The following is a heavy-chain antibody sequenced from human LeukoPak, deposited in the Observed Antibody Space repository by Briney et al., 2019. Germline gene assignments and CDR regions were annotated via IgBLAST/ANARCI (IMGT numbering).Heavy chain of an antibody. Sequence: ASVKVSCKASGYTFTGYYMHWVRQAPGQGLEWMGWINPNSGGTNYAQKFQGRVTMTRDTSISTAYMELSRLRSDDTAVYYCAKIVVVIPFVDYWGQGTLVTVSS. J-gene: IGHJ4*02. CDR3: AKIVVVIPFVDY. V-gene: IGHV1-2*02. CDR2: INPNSGGT. CDR1: GYTFTGYY. D-gene: IGHD3-22*01.